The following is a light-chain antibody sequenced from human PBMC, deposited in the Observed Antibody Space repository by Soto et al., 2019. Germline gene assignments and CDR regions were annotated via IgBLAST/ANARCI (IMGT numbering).Light chain of an antibody. V-gene: IGLV2-8*01. J-gene: IGLJ2*01. CDR2: EVS. CDR1: SSDVGANNY. CDR3: SSFAGSKV. Sequence: QSALTQPPSASGSPGQSVTISCTGSSSDVGANNYVSWYQQHPGKAPKLMIYEVSKRPSGVPDRFSGSKSGNTASPTVSGLQAEDEADYYCSSFAGSKVFGGGTKLTVL.